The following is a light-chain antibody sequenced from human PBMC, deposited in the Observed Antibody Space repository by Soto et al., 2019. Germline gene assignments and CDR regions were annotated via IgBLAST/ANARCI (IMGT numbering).Light chain of an antibody. V-gene: IGKV3-20*01. CDR2: GAS. Sequence: EIVLTQSPGTLSLSPGDRATLSCRASESVSSRYLAWYQKKPGQAPRLLLYGASTRATGIPDRFSGSGSGTDFTLLISRLEPEDVAVYYCQQFDTSLPFTFGPGTTVDVK. J-gene: IGKJ3*01. CDR3: QQFDTSLPFT. CDR1: ESVSSRY.